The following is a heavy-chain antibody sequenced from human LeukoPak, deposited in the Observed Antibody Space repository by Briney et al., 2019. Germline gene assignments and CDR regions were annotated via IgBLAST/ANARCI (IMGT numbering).Heavy chain of an antibody. CDR3: ARDRWGPDY. CDR1: GFTFDDYA. CDR2: ISWNSGSI. D-gene: IGHD7-27*01. V-gene: IGHV3-9*01. J-gene: IGHJ4*02. Sequence: PGGSLRLSCAASGFTFDDYAMHWVQQAPGKGLEWVSGISWNSGSIGYADSVKGRFTISRDNSKNTLYLQMNSLRAEDTAVYYCARDRWGPDYWGQGTLVTVSS.